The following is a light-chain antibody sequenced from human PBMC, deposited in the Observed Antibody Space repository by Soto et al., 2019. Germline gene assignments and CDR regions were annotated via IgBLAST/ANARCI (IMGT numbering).Light chain of an antibody. CDR3: QQCYSYYT. V-gene: IGKV1-39*01. Sequence: DIQMTQSPSSLSASVGDRVTITCRASQSISSYLTWYQQKPGKAPKLLIYDASSLQSGVPSRLSGSGSGTDFTLTIRSLQPEDFATYYCQQCYSYYTFGQGTKVDI. CDR2: DAS. CDR1: QSISSY. J-gene: IGKJ1*01.